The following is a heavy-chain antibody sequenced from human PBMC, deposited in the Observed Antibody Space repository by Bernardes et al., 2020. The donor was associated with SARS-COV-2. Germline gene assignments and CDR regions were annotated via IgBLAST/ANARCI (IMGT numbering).Heavy chain of an antibody. D-gene: IGHD3-16*01. CDR1: ELLVESNY. Sequence: GGSLRLSCAASELLVESNYMSWVRETPGKGLEWVAVIYVNSITQYADSVKDRFTISRDNSKNTLYLQMSSLRAEDTAVYYCTRGGPRSVMDYWGQGTLVTVSS. CDR2: IYVNSIT. CDR3: TRGGPRSVMDY. J-gene: IGHJ4*02. V-gene: IGHV3-53*01.